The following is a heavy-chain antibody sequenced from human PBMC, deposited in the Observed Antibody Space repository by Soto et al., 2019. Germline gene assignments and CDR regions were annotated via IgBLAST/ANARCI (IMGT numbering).Heavy chain of an antibody. V-gene: IGHV3-23*01. CDR1: GFSFSSYA. CDR2: LSGSGGAA. CDR3: AKAQEASGNPNSYFDL. J-gene: IGHJ4*02. Sequence: GGSLRLSCAASGFSFSSYAMSWVRQAPGKGLEWVSVLSGSGGAAYYADSVKGRFTISRDNSRDTLYLQMNGLRAEDTAVYYCAKAQEASGNPNSYFDLWGQGTQVTVSS. D-gene: IGHD2-15*01.